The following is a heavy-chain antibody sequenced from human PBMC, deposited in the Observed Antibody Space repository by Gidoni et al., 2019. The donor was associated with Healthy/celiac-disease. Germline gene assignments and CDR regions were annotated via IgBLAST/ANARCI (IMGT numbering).Heavy chain of an antibody. V-gene: IGHV3-23*01. CDR1: GFTFRSYA. D-gene: IGHD2-2*02. CDR2: ISGSGGST. Sequence: EVQLLESGGGLVQPGGSLRLPCAAPGFTFRSYAMSWVRQAPGKGLEWVSAISGSGGSTYYADSVKGRFTISRDNSKNTLYLQMNSLRAEDTAVYYCAKDLYCSSTSCYILYYYYYGMDVWGQGTTVTVSS. J-gene: IGHJ6*02. CDR3: AKDLYCSSTSCYILYYYYYGMDV.